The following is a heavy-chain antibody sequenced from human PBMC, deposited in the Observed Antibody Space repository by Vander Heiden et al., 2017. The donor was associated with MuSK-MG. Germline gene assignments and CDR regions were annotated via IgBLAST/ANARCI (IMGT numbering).Heavy chain of an antibody. D-gene: IGHD6-19*01. CDR1: GYTFTSYY. V-gene: IGHV1-46*01. CDR2: IKPSGGST. CDR3: ARGGRYRSGWYY. Sequence: QVQLVQSGAEVKTPGASVKVSCKASGYTFTSYYMHWVRQAHGQGLGWWGIIKPSGGSTSDAQKVQGRVTMTRYTSTRTGYREMRRMRSECTAVYYFARGGRYRSGWYYWGQGTMVTVFS. J-gene: IGHJ4*02.